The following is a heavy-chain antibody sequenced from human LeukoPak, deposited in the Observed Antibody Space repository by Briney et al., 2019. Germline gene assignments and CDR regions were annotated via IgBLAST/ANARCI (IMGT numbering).Heavy chain of an antibody. V-gene: IGHV3-74*01. CDR3: ARGRINYDILTGYYPL. J-gene: IGHJ2*01. Sequence: PGGSLRLSCAASGFTFSSYWMHWVRPAPAKGLVWVSRINSDGSSTSYADSVKGRFTISRDNAKNTLYLQMNSLRAEDTAVYYCARGRINYDILTGYYPLWGRGTLVTVSS. CDR1: GFTFSSYW. D-gene: IGHD3-9*01. CDR2: INSDGSST.